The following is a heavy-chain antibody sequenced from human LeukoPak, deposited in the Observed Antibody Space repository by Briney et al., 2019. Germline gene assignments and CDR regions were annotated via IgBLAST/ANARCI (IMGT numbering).Heavy chain of an antibody. Sequence: SETLSLTCTVSGGSISSYYWTWIRQPPGKGLGLEWIGYIYYSGGTNYNPSLKSRVTISIDTSKNQVSLKLSSVTAADTAVYYCARGPSYSSNWSLDYWGQGTLVTVSS. CDR2: IYYSGGT. D-gene: IGHD6-13*01. J-gene: IGHJ4*02. CDR1: GGSISSYY. CDR3: ARGPSYSSNWSLDY. V-gene: IGHV4-59*08.